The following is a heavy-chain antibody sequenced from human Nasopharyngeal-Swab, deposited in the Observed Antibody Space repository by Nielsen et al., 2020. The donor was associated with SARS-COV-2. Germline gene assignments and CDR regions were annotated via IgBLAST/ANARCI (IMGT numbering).Heavy chain of an antibody. CDR3: ARGKNYVWGTYRYNGWFDP. Sequence: SETLSLTCAVYGGSFSGYYWSWIRQPLGKGLEWIGEVNHSGSTYYNPSLKSRVTISVDTSKNQFSLKLSSVTAADTAVYYCARGKNYVWGTYRYNGWFDPWGQGTLVTVSS. J-gene: IGHJ5*02. CDR1: GGSFSGYY. V-gene: IGHV4-34*01. D-gene: IGHD3-16*02. CDR2: VNHSGST.